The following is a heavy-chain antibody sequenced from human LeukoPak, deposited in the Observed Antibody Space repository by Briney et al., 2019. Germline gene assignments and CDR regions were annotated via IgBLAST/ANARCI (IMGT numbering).Heavy chain of an antibody. CDR3: ARAPLWSKTIDY. Sequence: GRSLRLSCAASGFTFSSYSMNWVRQAPGKGLEWVSSISSSSSYIYYADSVKGRFTISRDNAKNSLYLQMNSLRAEDTAVYYCARAPLWSKTIDYWGQGTLVTVSS. D-gene: IGHD5-18*01. CDR2: ISSSSSYI. J-gene: IGHJ4*02. V-gene: IGHV3-21*01. CDR1: GFTFSSYS.